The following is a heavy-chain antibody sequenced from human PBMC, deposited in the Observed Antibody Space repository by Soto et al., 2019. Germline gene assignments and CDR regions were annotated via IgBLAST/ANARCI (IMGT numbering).Heavy chain of an antibody. CDR2: SNHSGST. J-gene: IGHJ5*02. D-gene: IGHD3-9*01. CDR3: ARSAPSLRYFDWGPSKKHCFDP. V-gene: IGHV4-34*01. CDR1: GGSFSGYY. Sequence: SETLSLTCGVYGGSFSGYYWSWIRQPPGKGLEWIVESNHSGSTNYNPSLKSRGTISVDTSKNQFSLKLSSVTAADTAVYYCARSAPSLRYFDWGPSKKHCFDPWRQGTLVTVS.